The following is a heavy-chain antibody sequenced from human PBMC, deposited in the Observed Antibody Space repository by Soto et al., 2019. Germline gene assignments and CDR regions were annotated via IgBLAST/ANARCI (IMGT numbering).Heavy chain of an antibody. CDR2: IYYSGST. D-gene: IGHD6-13*01. J-gene: IGHJ5*02. Sequence: QLQLQESGPGLVKPSETLSLTCTVSGGSISSSSFHWGWIRQPQGKGLEWIGSIYYSGSTYYSPSLKSRVTRSVGTSKTQFSLKLSSVTAADPAVYYCARRERTAGTDWWFDPWGQGTLVTVS. V-gene: IGHV4-39*01. CDR3: ARRERTAGTDWWFDP. CDR1: GGSISSSSFH.